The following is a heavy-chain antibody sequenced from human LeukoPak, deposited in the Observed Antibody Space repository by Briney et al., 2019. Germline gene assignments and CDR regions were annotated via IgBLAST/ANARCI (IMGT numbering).Heavy chain of an antibody. CDR2: ISYDGSNK. CDR1: GFTFSSYG. V-gene: IGHV3-30*18. Sequence: GGSLRLSCAASGFTFSSYGMHWVRQAPGKGLEGVAVISYDGSNKYYADSVKGRFTISRDNSKNTLYLQMNSLRAEDTAVYYCAKEMITFGGVIANDYWGQGTLVTVSS. J-gene: IGHJ4*02. D-gene: IGHD3-16*02. CDR3: AKEMITFGGVIANDY.